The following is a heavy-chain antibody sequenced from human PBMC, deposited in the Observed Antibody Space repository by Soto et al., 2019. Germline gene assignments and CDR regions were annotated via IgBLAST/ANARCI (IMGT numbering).Heavy chain of an antibody. J-gene: IGHJ6*02. CDR1: GFTFTTSA. CDR2: IVVGSGNT. Sequence: SVKVSCKASGFTFTTSAMQWVRQARGQRLEWIGWIVVGSGNTNYAQKFQERVTITRDMSTSTAYMELSSLRSEDTAVYFCAADSTQLVWFGEGYYGMAVWGQGTTVTVSS. V-gene: IGHV1-58*02. D-gene: IGHD3-10*01. CDR3: AADSTQLVWFGEGYYGMAV.